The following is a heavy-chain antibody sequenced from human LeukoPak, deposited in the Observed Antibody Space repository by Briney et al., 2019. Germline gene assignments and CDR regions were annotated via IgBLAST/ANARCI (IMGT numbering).Heavy chain of an antibody. V-gene: IGHV3-74*01. Sequence: GGSLRLSCAASGFTFSNYWMHWVRQAPGKGLVWVSRINSDGRSTNYADSVKGRFTISRDNAKNSLYLQMNSLRAEDTAVYYCAREGYGDHDYWGQGTLVTVSS. D-gene: IGHD4-17*01. CDR2: INSDGRST. CDR1: GFTFSNYW. J-gene: IGHJ4*02. CDR3: AREGYGDHDY.